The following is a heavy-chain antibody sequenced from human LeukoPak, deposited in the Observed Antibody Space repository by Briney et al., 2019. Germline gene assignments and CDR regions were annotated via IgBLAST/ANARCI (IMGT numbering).Heavy chain of an antibody. CDR3: ARVDYDILTGYYIGGMDV. Sequence: ASVKVSCKASGYTFTGYYMHWVRQAPGQGLEWMGWINPNSGGTNYAQKLQGRVTMTRDTSISTAYMELSRLRSDDTAVYYCARVDYDILTGYYIGGMDVWGQGTTVTASS. V-gene: IGHV1-2*02. CDR1: GYTFTGYY. CDR2: INPNSGGT. D-gene: IGHD3-9*01. J-gene: IGHJ6*02.